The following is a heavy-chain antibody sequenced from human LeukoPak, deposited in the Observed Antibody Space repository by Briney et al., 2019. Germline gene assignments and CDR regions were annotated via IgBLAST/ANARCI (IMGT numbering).Heavy chain of an antibody. V-gene: IGHV4-39*01. Sequence: PAETLSLTCTVSGGSISSSYYYWGWIRQPPGKGLEWIGTSYYSGSTYYNPSLKSRVTISVDTSANQFSLKLSSVTAPDTAVYYCARHEDRNWYFDHWGQGTLVTVSS. CDR1: GGSISSSYYY. CDR3: ARHEDRNWYFDH. J-gene: IGHJ4*02. CDR2: SYYSGST. D-gene: IGHD1-1*01.